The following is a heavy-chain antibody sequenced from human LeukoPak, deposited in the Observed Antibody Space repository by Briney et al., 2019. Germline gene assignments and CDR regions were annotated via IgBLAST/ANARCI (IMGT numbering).Heavy chain of an antibody. J-gene: IGHJ4*02. Sequence: PSETLSLTCAVYGGSFSGYYWSWIRQPPGKGLEWIGEINHSGSTNYNPSLKSRVTISVDKSKNQFSLKLSSVTAADTAVYYCARHYYDILSGGYYFDYWGQGTLVTVSS. D-gene: IGHD3-9*01. V-gene: IGHV4-34*01. CDR1: GGSFSGYY. CDR3: ARHYYDILSGGYYFDY. CDR2: INHSGST.